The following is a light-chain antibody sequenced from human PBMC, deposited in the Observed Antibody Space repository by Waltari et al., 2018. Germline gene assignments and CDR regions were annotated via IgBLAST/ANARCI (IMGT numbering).Light chain of an antibody. V-gene: IGKV1-5*03. J-gene: IGKJ1*01. CDR1: QSISSW. Sequence: DIQMTQSPSTLSASVGDRGTITCRASQSISSWLAWYQQKPGKAPKLLIYKASSLESGVPSRFSCSGSGTEFTLTISSLQPDDFATYYCQQYGTFGQGTNVEIK. CDR3: QQYGT. CDR2: KAS.